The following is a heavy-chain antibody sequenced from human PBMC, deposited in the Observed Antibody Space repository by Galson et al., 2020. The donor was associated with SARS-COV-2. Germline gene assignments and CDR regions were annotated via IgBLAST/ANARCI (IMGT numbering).Heavy chain of an antibody. CDR2: INHSGST. V-gene: IGHV4-34*01. Sequence: SETLSLTCAVYGGSFSGYYWSWIRQPPGKGLEWIGEINHSGSTNYNPSLKSRVTISVDTSKNQFSLKLSSVTAADTAVYYCARGGVEYSSSSSHLMGMDVWGQGTTVTVSS. CDR1: GGSFSGYY. J-gene: IGHJ6*02. CDR3: ARGGVEYSSSSSHLMGMDV. D-gene: IGHD6-6*01.